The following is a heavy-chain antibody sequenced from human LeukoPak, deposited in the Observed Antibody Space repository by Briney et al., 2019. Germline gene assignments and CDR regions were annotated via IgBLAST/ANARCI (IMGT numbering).Heavy chain of an antibody. D-gene: IGHD6-19*01. V-gene: IGHV3-7*03. Sequence: PGGSLSLSCAASGFTFSSYWMSWVRQAPGKGLEWVANIKQDGSEKYYVDSVKGRFTISRDNAKNSLYLQMNSLRAEDTAVYYCARDEGIAVAPTIFDYWGQGTLVTVSS. CDR1: GFTFSSYW. CDR2: IKQDGSEK. J-gene: IGHJ4*02. CDR3: ARDEGIAVAPTIFDY.